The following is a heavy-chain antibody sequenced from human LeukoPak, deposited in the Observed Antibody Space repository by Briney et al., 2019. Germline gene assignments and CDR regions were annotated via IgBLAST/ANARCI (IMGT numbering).Heavy chain of an antibody. J-gene: IGHJ5*02. D-gene: IGHD4-23*01. CDR2: MCPSGRT. Sequence: PSETLSLTCTVSNDSISSYCCSWVRRPPGKGLEWIGFMCPSGRTDYNPSLKSRVTMSIDTSKNQLSMELRFLTAADTAVYYCATSYDGKTAPYDLWGHGTLVTVSS. CDR3: ATSYDGKTAPYDL. CDR1: NDSISSYC. V-gene: IGHV4-4*08.